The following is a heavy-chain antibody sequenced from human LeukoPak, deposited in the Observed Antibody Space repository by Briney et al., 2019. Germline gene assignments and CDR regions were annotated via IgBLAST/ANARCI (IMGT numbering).Heavy chain of an antibody. Sequence: SETLSLTCAVSGGSISSGGYSWSWIRQPPGKGLEWIGYIYHSGSTYYNPSLKSRVTISVDRSKNQFSLKLSSVTAADTAVYYCARASIVSWFDPWGQGTLVTVSS. D-gene: IGHD2/OR15-2a*01. CDR2: IYHSGST. CDR1: GGSISSGGYS. CDR3: ARASIVSWFDP. J-gene: IGHJ5*02. V-gene: IGHV4-30-2*01.